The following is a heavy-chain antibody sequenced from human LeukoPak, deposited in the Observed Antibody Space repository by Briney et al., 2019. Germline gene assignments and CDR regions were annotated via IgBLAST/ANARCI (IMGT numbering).Heavy chain of an antibody. CDR2: MYTSGHT. V-gene: IGHV4-4*07. CDR3: ARHWSHSVAQFGRSYWFDP. CDR1: GGSISGYY. J-gene: IGHJ5*02. D-gene: IGHD2-15*01. Sequence: SETLSLTCIVSGGSISGYYWSWIRQPAGKGLEWIGHMYTSGHTNYNSSLMSRVTMSVDTSKNQFSLRLTSVTAADPAVYYCARHWSHSVAQFGRSYWFDPWGQGTLVTVSS.